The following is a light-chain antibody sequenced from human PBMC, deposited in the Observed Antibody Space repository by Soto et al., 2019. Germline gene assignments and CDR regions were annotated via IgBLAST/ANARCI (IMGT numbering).Light chain of an antibody. Sequence: DIQMTQSPSSLSASVGDRVTITCRASQGISTFLNWYQHKPGKAPKLLIYAASSLQSGVPSRFSGIGSETDFTLTISSLQPEDFATYSCQQSYSTTWTFGQGPRWKSN. V-gene: IGKV1-39*01. J-gene: IGKJ1*01. CDR3: QQSYSTTWT. CDR2: AAS. CDR1: QGISTF.